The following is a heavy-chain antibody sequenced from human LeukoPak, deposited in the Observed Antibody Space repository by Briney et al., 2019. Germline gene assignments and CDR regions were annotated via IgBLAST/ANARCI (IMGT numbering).Heavy chain of an antibody. CDR2: IYYSGST. CDR1: GGSISSSSYY. CDR3: AGGDTYCSSTSCEDYYYYYYMGV. D-gene: IGHD2-2*01. Sequence: PSETLSLTSTVSGGSISSSSYYWGWIRQPPGKGLEWIGSIYYSGSTYYNPSLKSRVTISVDTSKNQFSLKLSSVTAADTAVYYCAGGDTYCSSTSCEDYYYYYYMGVWGKGTTVTVSS. J-gene: IGHJ6*03. V-gene: IGHV4-39*07.